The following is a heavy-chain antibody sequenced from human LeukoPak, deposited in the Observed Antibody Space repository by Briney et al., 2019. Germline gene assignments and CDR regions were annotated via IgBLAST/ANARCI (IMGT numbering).Heavy chain of an antibody. Sequence: PGGSLRLSCAASGFTFSTYSMNWVRQAPGKGLEGVSSISPSSSYIYYADSVKGRFTISRDNAKNSLYLQLNSLRAEDTAVYYCARWGTRDSFDIWGQGTMVTVSS. CDR3: ARWGTRDSFDI. J-gene: IGHJ3*02. V-gene: IGHV3-21*01. D-gene: IGHD3-16*01. CDR2: ISPSSSYI. CDR1: GFTFSTYS.